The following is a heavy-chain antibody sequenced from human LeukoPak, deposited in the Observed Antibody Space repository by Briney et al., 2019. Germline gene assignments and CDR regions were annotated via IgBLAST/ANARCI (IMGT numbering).Heavy chain of an antibody. CDR2: IYIGDTT. D-gene: IGHD1-1*01. CDR1: GFTVGSKY. J-gene: IGHJ4*02. CDR3: AASGYYFDF. Sequence: PGGSLRLSCAASGFTVGSKYMNSVRQAPGEGLEWVTVIYIGDTTYYADYVKGRFTISRDNSKNTLYLQMDSLRAEDTAVYYCAASGYYFDFWGQGTLVTVSS. V-gene: IGHV3-66*02.